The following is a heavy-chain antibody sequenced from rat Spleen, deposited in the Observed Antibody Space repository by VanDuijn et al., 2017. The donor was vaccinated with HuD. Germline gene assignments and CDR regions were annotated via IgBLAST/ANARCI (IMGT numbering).Heavy chain of an antibody. Sequence: EVQLVESGGGLVQPGRSLELSCVASGFTFNNYWMTWIRQAPGKGLEWVASITNASGRTYYPDSVKGRFTISRDTAQNTLYLQMDSLWSEDTATYYCAREYSGDYFDYWGQGVMVTVSS. V-gene: IGHV5-31*01. J-gene: IGHJ2*01. CDR1: GFTFNNYW. D-gene: IGHD4-3*01. CDR2: ITNASGRT. CDR3: AREYSGDYFDY.